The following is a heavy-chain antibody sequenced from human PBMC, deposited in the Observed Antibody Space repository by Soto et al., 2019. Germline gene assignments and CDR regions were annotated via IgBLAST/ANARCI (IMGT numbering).Heavy chain of an antibody. CDR2: ISAYNGNT. Sequence: QVQLVQSGAEVKKPGASVKVSCKASGYTFTSYGISWVRQAPGQGLEWMGWISAYNGNTNYAQKLQGRVTMTTDTSTSTAYMELRSLRSDDTAVYYCARDFYLSDIVVEPAAQPYTFDYWGQGTLVTVSS. CDR1: GYTFTSYG. CDR3: ARDFYLSDIVVEPAAQPYTFDY. V-gene: IGHV1-18*01. J-gene: IGHJ4*02. D-gene: IGHD2-2*01.